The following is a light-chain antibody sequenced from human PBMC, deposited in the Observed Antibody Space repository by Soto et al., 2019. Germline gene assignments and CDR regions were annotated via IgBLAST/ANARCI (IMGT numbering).Light chain of an antibody. CDR3: QQYAYAPLT. Sequence: EIVMTQSPATLSVSPGERATLSCRASQSVSRNLAWYQQRPGQPPRLLIYDASTRATGIPARFGGSGSGTEFTLTISGLQSEDHAVYYCQQYAYAPLTFGGGTKVEIK. J-gene: IGKJ4*01. CDR2: DAS. CDR1: QSVSRN. V-gene: IGKV3-15*01.